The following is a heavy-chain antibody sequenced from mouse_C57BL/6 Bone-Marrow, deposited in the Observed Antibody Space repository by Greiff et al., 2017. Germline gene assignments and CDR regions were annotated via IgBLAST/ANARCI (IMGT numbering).Heavy chain of an antibody. Sequence: QVQLQQPGAELVRPGTSVKLSCKASGYTFTSYWMHWVKQRPGQGLEWIGVIDPSDSYTNYNQKFKGKATLTVDTSSSTAYMQLSSLTSEDSAVYYWARGRGAYWGQGTLVTVSA. V-gene: IGHV1-59*01. J-gene: IGHJ3*01. CDR1: GYTFTSYW. CDR2: IDPSDSYT. CDR3: ARGRGAY.